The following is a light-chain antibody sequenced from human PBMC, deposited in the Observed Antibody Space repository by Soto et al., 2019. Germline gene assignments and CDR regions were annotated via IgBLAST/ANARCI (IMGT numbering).Light chain of an antibody. J-gene: IGKJ2*01. CDR2: LGS. V-gene: IGKV2-28*01. CDR1: DSLLRYNGYNY. Sequence: DIVMTQSPLSLPVTPGEPASISCRSSDSLLRYNGYNYLDWYVQKPGQSPQLLIYLGSSRASGVPDRFSGGGSDTDFTLKISRVEAEDVGVYYSMQVLHTPGTFGQGTKLEIK. CDR3: MQVLHTPGT.